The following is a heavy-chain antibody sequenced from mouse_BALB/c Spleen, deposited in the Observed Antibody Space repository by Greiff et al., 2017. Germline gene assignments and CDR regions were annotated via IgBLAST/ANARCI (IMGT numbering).Heavy chain of an antibody. CDR2: ISSGSSTI. CDR3: AREGGYYYAMDY. V-gene: IGHV5-17*02. Sequence: EVNVVESGGGLVQPGGSRKLSCAASGFTFSSFGMHWVRQAPEKGLEWVAYISSGSSTIYYADTVKGRFTISRDNPKNTLFLQMTSLRSEDTAMYYCAREGGYYYAMDYWGQGTSVTVSS. CDR1: GFTFSSFG. J-gene: IGHJ4*01.